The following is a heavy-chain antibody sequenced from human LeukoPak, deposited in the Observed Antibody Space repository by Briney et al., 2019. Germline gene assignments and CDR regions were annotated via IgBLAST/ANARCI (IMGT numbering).Heavy chain of an antibody. CDR2: IRYDGSNK. CDR1: GFTLSSYG. Sequence: GGSLRLSCAASGFTLSSYGMHWVRQAPGKGLEWVAFIRYDGSNKYFADSVKGRFTISRDNSKNTLYLQMNSLRAEDTAVYYCAKDEPTDSSGYDPGHWGQGTVVTVSS. V-gene: IGHV3-30*02. D-gene: IGHD3-22*01. J-gene: IGHJ4*02. CDR3: AKDEPTDSSGYDPGH.